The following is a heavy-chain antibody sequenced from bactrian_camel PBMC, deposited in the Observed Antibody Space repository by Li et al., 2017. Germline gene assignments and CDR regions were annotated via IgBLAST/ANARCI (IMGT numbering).Heavy chain of an antibody. CDR1: GFNFSSYA. V-gene: IGHV3-2*01. D-gene: IGHD6*01. Sequence: HVQLVESGGGLVQPGESLILSCKASGFNFSSYAMSWVRQAPGKGLEWVSGISSDSRNTYYADSVKGRFTISRDNAKSTQYLQMNSLKSEDTALYYCATRVSSGHNYWGQGTQVTVS. CDR2: ISSDSRNT. CDR3: ATRVSSGHNY. J-gene: IGHJ4*01.